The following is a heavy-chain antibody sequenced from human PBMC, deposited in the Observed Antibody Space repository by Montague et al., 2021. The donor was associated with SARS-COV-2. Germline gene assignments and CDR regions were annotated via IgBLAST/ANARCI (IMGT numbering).Heavy chain of an antibody. V-gene: IGHV4-59*01. Sequence: SETLSLTCTVSGGSISSYYWSWIRQPPGKGLEWIGYIYYSGSTNYNPSPKSRVTISVDTSKNQFSLKLSSVTAADTAVYYRAREGSGRGYYYYGMDVWGQGTTVTVSS. CDR2: IYYSGST. CDR3: AREGSGRGYYYYGMDV. CDR1: GGSISSYY. J-gene: IGHJ6*02. D-gene: IGHD3-10*01.